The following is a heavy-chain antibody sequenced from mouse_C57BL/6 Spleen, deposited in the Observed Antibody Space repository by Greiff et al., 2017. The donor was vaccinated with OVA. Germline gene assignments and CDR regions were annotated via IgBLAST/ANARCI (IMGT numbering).Heavy chain of an antibody. V-gene: IGHV3-6*01. D-gene: IGHD2-4*01. Sequence: EVHLVESGPGLVKPSQSLSLTCSVTGYSITSGYYWNWIRQFPGNKLEWMGYISYDGSNNYNPSLKNRISITRDTSKNQFFLKLNSVTTEDTATYYCARDRVYYDYDEFAMDYWGQGTSVTVSS. CDR3: ARDRVYYDYDEFAMDY. J-gene: IGHJ4*01. CDR2: ISYDGSN. CDR1: GYSITSGYY.